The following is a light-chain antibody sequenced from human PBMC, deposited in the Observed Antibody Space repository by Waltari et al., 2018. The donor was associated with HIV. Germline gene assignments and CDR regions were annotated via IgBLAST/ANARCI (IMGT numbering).Light chain of an antibody. CDR3: QQYSSYSPMYT. J-gene: IGKJ2*01. Sequence: DIQMTQSPSILSASVGDRVTITCRASQSISRWLAWYQQKPGKAPKLLIYKAASLESGVPSRFSGSGSGTEFTLTINGLQPDDFATYYCQQYSSYSPMYTFGLGTKLEIK. CDR2: KAA. CDR1: QSISRW. V-gene: IGKV1-5*03.